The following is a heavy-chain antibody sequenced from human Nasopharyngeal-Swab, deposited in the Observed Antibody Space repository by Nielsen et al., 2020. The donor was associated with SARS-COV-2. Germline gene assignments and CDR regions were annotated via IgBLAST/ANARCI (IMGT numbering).Heavy chain of an antibody. V-gene: IGHV3-49*04. Sequence: GESLKISCTTSGFTFGDFAVTWVRQAPGRGLEWLGFISRTSHGGTPEYAASVKGRFIIARDDSKNTAYLHMNSLKTDDTATYYCTPSPDYWGPGSLVPVSS. CDR3: TPSPDY. J-gene: IGHJ4*02. CDR2: ISRTSHGGTP. CDR1: GFTFGDFA.